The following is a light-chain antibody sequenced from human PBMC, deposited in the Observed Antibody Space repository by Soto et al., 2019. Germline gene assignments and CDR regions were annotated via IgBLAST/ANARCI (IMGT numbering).Light chain of an antibody. CDR3: CAYTSSATLV. CDR1: SSDVGSYNL. Sequence: QSALTQPASVSGSPGQSITISCIGTSSDVGSYNLVSWYQQYPGKAPKLMIYEGSKRPSGVSNRFSGSKSGNTASLTISGLQAEYEADYYCCAYTSSATLVFGGGTKVTVL. J-gene: IGLJ3*02. CDR2: EGS. V-gene: IGLV2-23*01.